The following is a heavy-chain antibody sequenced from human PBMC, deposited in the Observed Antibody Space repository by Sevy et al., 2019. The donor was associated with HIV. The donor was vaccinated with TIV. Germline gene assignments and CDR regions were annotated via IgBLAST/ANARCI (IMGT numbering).Heavy chain of an antibody. V-gene: IGHV3-7*03. CDR2: IKQDGSEK. CDR3: ARRGPAGYSSSRYRSYYYYMDV. D-gene: IGHD6-13*01. Sequence: GGSLRLSCAASGFTVSSYWMSWVRQAPGQGLEWVAKIKQDGSEKCYVDSVKGRFTVSRDNAKNSLYLQMNSLRAEDTAVYYCARRGPAGYSSSRYRSYYYYMDVWGKGTTVTVSS. CDR1: GFTVSSYW. J-gene: IGHJ6*03.